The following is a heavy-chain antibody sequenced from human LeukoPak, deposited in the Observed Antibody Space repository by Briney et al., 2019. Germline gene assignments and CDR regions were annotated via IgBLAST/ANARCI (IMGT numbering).Heavy chain of an antibody. Sequence: ASVKVSCKASGGTFSSYAISWVRQAPGQGLEWMGGIIPIFGTANYAQKFQGRVTITTDESTSTAYMELSSLRSEGTAVYYCARGGNSYGQYYFDYWGQGTLVTVSS. CDR1: GGTFSSYA. CDR2: IIPIFGTA. J-gene: IGHJ4*02. V-gene: IGHV1-69*05. D-gene: IGHD5-18*01. CDR3: ARGGNSYGQYYFDY.